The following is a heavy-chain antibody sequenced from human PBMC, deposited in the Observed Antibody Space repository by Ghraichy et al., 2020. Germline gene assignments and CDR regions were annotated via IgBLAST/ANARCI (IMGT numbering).Heavy chain of an antibody. CDR1: GGSISSSSYY. CDR3: ARGWFDP. J-gene: IGHJ5*02. V-gene: IGHV4-39*01. Sequence: SETLSLTCTVSGGSISSSSYYWGWIRQPPGKGLEWIGSIYYSGSTYYNPSLKSRVTISVDTSKNQFSLTLSSVTAADTAVYYCARGWFDPWGPGTRVTVSS. CDR2: IYYSGST.